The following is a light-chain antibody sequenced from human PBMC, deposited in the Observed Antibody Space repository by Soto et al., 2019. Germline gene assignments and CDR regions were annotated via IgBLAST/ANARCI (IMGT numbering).Light chain of an antibody. CDR2: DTS. CDR1: QGIGDT. Sequence: TQSPATLSVSPGEGGTLTCRASQGIGDTLAWYQHKHGQTPRILIYDTSTRDTGVPARFSGSRSGTEFTLAINRLQSEDFEVYYCQRYNNWPLTFGGGTKVDIK. CDR3: QRYNNWPLT. V-gene: IGKV3-15*01. J-gene: IGKJ4*01.